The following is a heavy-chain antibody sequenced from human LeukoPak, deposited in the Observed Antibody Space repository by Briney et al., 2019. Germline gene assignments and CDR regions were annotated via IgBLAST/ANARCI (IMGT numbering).Heavy chain of an antibody. V-gene: IGHV3-23*01. Sequence: GGSLRLSCAASGFTFSSYAMSWVRQAPGKGLEWVSAIRGSGGSTYYADSVKGRFTISRDNSKNTLYLQTNSLRAEDTAVYYCAKELRNYYDSSGYLREYFDYWGQGTLVTVSS. CDR2: IRGSGGST. CDR1: GFTFSSYA. CDR3: AKELRNYYDSSGYLREYFDY. D-gene: IGHD3-22*01. J-gene: IGHJ4*02.